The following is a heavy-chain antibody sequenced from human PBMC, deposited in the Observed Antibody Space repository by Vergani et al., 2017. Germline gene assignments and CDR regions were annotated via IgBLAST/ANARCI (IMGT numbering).Heavy chain of an antibody. CDR3: TTDRRYYGDGSCCGLRDHYYYGMDV. J-gene: IGHJ6*01. D-gene: IGHD3-10*01. Sequence: EVQLVESGGGIVKPGGSLRLSCVASGFSFRNAWMNWVRRTPGKGLEWVGRIKSTFDRGTTDYAAAVKGRITISRDDTKNTLFLQMHGLKTEDIGVYYYTTDRRYYGDGSCCGLRDHYYYGMDVWGQGATVTDCS. CDR2: IKSTFDRGTT. CDR1: GFSFRNAW. V-gene: IGHV3-15*07.